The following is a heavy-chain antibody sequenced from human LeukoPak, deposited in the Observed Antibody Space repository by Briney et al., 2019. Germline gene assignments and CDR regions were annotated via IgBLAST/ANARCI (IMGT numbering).Heavy chain of an antibody. CDR3: ARRGYYDILTGYYPEPLYYFDY. V-gene: IGHV3-11*04. J-gene: IGHJ4*02. CDR1: GFTFSDYY. CDR2: ISSSSSTI. Sequence: PGGSLRLSCAASGFTFSDYYMSWIRQAPGKGLEWVSYISSSSSTIYYADSVKGRFTISRDNAKNSLYLQMNSLRAEDTAVYYCARRGYYDILTGYYPEPLYYFDYWGQGTLVTVSS. D-gene: IGHD3-9*01.